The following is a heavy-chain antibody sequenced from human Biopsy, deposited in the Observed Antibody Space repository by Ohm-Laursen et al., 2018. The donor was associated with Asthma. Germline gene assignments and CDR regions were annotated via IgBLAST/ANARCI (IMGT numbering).Heavy chain of an antibody. J-gene: IGHJ6*02. CDR1: GFTFSDYY. CDR3: ARVLESSERGPFYFFALDV. V-gene: IGHV3-11*01. Sequence: SLRLSCAASGFTFSDYYMGWIRQAPGKGLEWISYINGKSNSIEYADSVKGRFTISRDNAKNSLYLQMNSLRAEGTAIYFCARVLESSERGPFYFFALDVWGQGTTVAVS. D-gene: IGHD6-25*01. CDR2: INGKSNSI.